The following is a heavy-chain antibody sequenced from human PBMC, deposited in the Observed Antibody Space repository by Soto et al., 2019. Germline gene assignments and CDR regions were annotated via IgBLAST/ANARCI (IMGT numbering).Heavy chain of an antibody. CDR1: GFSFSNYG. J-gene: IGHJ6*02. V-gene: IGHV3-30*18. D-gene: IGHD3-22*01. CDR3: AKVSNSSVYPWAYHFYNMDV. CDR2: ISSDGSNK. Sequence: QVQLVESGGGVVQPGRSLRLSCAASGFSFSNYGMHWVRQAPGKGLEWVAVISSDGSNKYYSDSVKGRLTISRDNAKNTMYLQLNSLRAEDTAVYYCAKVSNSSVYPWAYHFYNMDVWGQGTTVTVSS.